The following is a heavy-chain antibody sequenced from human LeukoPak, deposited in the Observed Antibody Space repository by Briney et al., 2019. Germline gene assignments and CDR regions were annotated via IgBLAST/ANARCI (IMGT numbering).Heavy chain of an antibody. D-gene: IGHD5-18*01. CDR2: ISGSGGST. Sequence: GGSLRLSCAASGFTFSSYAMSWVRQAPGKGLEWVSAISGSGGSTYYADSVKGRFTISRDNAKNSLYLQMNSLRAEDTAVYYCATIQLWKFDYWGQGTLVTVSS. CDR1: GFTFSSYA. J-gene: IGHJ4*02. V-gene: IGHV3-23*01. CDR3: ATIQLWKFDY.